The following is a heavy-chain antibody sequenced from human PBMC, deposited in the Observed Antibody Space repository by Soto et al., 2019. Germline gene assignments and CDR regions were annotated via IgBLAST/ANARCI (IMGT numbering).Heavy chain of an antibody. CDR1: GYTFTSYG. V-gene: IGHV1-18*01. CDR3: ARVVVVAATFVPYYSYYYMDV. CDR2: ISAYNGNT. J-gene: IGHJ6*03. Sequence: ASVKVSCKASGYTFTSYGISWVRQAPGQGLEWMGWISAYNGNTNYAQKLQGRVTMTTDTSTSTAYMELRSLRSDDTAVYYCARVVVVAATFVPYYSYYYMDVWGKGTTVTVSS. D-gene: IGHD2-15*01.